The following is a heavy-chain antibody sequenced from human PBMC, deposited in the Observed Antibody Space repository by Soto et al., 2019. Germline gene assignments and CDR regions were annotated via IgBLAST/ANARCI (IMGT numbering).Heavy chain of an antibody. CDR1: GGTFSSYA. D-gene: IGHD3-22*01. CDR3: ARDRDYYDSSGYYSLDY. Sequence: QVQLVQSGAEVKKPGSSVKVSCKASGGTFSSYAISWVRQAPGQGLEWMGGIIPIFGTANYAQKFQGRVTITADKSTSTAYMELSSLRSEDTAVYYCARDRDYYDSSGYYSLDYWGQGTLVTVSS. V-gene: IGHV1-69*06. CDR2: IIPIFGTA. J-gene: IGHJ4*02.